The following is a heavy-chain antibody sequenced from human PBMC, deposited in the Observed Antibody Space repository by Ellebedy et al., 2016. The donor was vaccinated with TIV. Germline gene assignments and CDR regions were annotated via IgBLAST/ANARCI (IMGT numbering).Heavy chain of an antibody. D-gene: IGHD2-2*01. J-gene: IGHJ5*02. Sequence: AASVKVSCKASGYSFTSYGISWVRQAPGQGLEWMGWTSAYNGNTNYAQKLQGRVTMTTDTSTSPAYMELRSLRSDDTAVYYCARDLGTSYPDGWFEPWGQGTLVTVSS. CDR2: TSAYNGNT. CDR3: ARDLGTSYPDGWFEP. CDR1: GYSFTSYG. V-gene: IGHV1-18*01.